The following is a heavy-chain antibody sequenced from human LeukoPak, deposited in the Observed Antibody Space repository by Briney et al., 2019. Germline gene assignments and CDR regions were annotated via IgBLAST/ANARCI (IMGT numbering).Heavy chain of an antibody. J-gene: IGHJ4*02. V-gene: IGHV1-46*01. D-gene: IGHD3-10*01. CDR3: ARNQPNYYGSGSYHLGFDF. CDR1: GYTFSIYQ. Sequence: ASVKVSCKASGYTFSIYQLHWVRRAPGQGLEWMGIINPRGGNTDYAQKFQGRVTMTRDMSTSTVYMELSSLRSDDTAVYYCARNQPNYYGSGSYHLGFDFWGQGALVTVSS. CDR2: INPRGGNT.